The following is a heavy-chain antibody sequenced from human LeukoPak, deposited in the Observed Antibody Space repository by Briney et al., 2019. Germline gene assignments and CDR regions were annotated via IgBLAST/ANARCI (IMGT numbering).Heavy chain of an antibody. J-gene: IGHJ4*02. CDR1: GFAFSSYW. CDR2: INSDGSST. CDR3: ASRGYTSSKY. V-gene: IGHV3-74*01. Sequence: GGSLRLSCAASGFAFSSYWMHWVRQAPGKGLVWVSDINSDGSSTRYADSVKGRFTISRDNAKNTLYLQMNSLRAEDTAVYYCASRGYTSSKYWGQGTLVTVSS. D-gene: IGHD6-6*01.